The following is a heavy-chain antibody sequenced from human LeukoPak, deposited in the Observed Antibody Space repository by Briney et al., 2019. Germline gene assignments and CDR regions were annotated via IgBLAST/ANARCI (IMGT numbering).Heavy chain of an antibody. D-gene: IGHD3/OR15-3a*01. V-gene: IGHV3-48*03. Sequence: GRSLRLSCVDSGFYFMTYEMNWVRQAPGKGLEWISYISSSGTIVYYADSVKGRFTISRDNAKSSLYLHMNSLRGEDTAVYYCATSRDWSTGIYFDHWGQGTLVTVSS. CDR2: ISSSGTIV. J-gene: IGHJ4*02. CDR1: GFYFMTYE. CDR3: ATSRDWSTGIYFDH.